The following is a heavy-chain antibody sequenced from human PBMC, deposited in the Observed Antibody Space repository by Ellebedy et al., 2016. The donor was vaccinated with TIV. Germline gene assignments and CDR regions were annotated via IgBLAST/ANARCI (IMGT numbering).Heavy chain of an antibody. J-gene: IGHJ3*02. CDR1: GDSVSSNGIA. D-gene: IGHD6-13*01. CDR2: TYYRSKWYN. Sequence: MPSETLSLTCAISGDSVSSNGIAWNWISQSPARGLEWLGRTYYRSKWYNDYAVSVRGRITISLDTSKNQFSLQLNSVTPEDTAVYYCARGINSAFDIWGQGTVVTVSS. CDR3: ARGINSAFDI. V-gene: IGHV6-1*01.